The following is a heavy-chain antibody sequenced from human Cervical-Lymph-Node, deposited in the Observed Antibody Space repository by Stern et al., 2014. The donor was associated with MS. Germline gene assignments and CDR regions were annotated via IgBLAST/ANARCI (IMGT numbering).Heavy chain of an antibody. CDR3: ARSYYYGSGSYGYYYGMDV. CDR2: IYPGDSDT. CDR1: GYSFTSYW. Sequence: QLVQSGAEVKKPGESLKISCKGSGYSFTSYWIGWVRQMPGKGLEGMGVIYPGDSDTRYSPSFQGQVAISADKSISTAYLQWSSLKASDTAMYYCARSYYYGSGSYGYYYGMDVWGQGTTVTVSS. J-gene: IGHJ6*02. V-gene: IGHV5-51*01. D-gene: IGHD3-10*01.